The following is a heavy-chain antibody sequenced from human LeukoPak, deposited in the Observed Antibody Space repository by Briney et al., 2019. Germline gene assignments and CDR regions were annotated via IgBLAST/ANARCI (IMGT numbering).Heavy chain of an antibody. J-gene: IGHJ4*02. V-gene: IGHV3-21*01. CDR1: GFTVSNNY. Sequence: GGSLRLSCAASGFTVSNNYMSWVRQAPGKGLEWVSSISSSSGSIYYADSVKGRFTVSRDNAKNSLYLQINNLRDDDTAVYYCVRDSLLWFGEIDYWGQGTLVSVSS. CDR2: ISSSSGSI. CDR3: VRDSLLWFGEIDY. D-gene: IGHD3-10*01.